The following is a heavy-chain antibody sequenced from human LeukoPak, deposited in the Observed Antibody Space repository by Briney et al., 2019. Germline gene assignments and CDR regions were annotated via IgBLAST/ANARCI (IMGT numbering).Heavy chain of an antibody. CDR1: GFTVSSNY. J-gene: IGHJ4*02. V-gene: IGHV3-66*02. D-gene: IGHD1-26*01. CDR2: IYSGGST. CDR3: AKEGSNGDFDY. Sequence: SGGSLRLSCAASGFTVSSNYMSWVRQAPGKGLEWVSVIYSGGSTYYADSVKGRFTISRDNSKNTLYLKMNSLRAEDTAVYYCAKEGSNGDFDYWGQGTLVTVSS.